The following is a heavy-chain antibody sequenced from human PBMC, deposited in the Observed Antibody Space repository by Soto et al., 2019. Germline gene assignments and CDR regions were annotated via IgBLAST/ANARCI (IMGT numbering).Heavy chain of an antibody. CDR3: TKSPGSVAGNY. V-gene: IGHV4-4*02. CDR2: IFHSGNS. D-gene: IGHD6-13*01. CDR1: GGSIFSTIW. J-gene: IGHJ4*02. Sequence: PXATLSLTCAVSGGSIFSTIWWSWVRQPPGKGLEWIGEIFHSGNSNYNPSLKSRVAISIDNSKKQFSLKLSSVTAADTAVYYCTKSPGSVAGNYWGQGSLVTVSS.